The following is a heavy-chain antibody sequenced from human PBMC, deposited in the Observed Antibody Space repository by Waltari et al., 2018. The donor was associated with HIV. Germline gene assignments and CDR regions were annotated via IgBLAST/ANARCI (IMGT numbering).Heavy chain of an antibody. J-gene: IGHJ4*02. CDR3: ARLIDYGDYALDY. CDR1: GFTFRVTA. V-gene: IGHV3-73*02. D-gene: IGHD4-17*01. Sequence: VQLVEPGAGLVQPGGSLKLSCAAFGFTFRVTAMHCLRPAAGKGLEWVGRIRSKANSYATAYAASVKGRFTISRDDSENTAYLQMNSLKTEDTAVYYCARLIDYGDYALDYWGQGTLVTVSS. CDR2: IRSKANSYAT.